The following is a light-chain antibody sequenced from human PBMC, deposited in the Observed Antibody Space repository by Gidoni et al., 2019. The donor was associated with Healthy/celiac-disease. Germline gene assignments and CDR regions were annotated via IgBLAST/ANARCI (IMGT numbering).Light chain of an antibody. CDR1: SSDVGGYNY. J-gene: IGLJ3*02. Sequence: QSALTQPASVSRSPVQSIPISCTGTSSDVGGYNYVSWYQQHPVKAPKLRSDEVRNRPSGVSNRFSCSKSGNTASLTISGLQAEDEADYYCSSYTSSSTPRVFGGGTKLTVL. CDR3: SSYTSSSTPRV. CDR2: EVR. V-gene: IGLV2-14*01.